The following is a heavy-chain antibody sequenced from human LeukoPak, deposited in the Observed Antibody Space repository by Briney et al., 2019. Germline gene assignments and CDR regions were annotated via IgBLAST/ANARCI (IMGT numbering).Heavy chain of an antibody. J-gene: IGHJ6*02. Sequence: PSETLSLTCAVYGGSFSGYYWSWIRQPPGKGLEWIGEINHSGSTNYNPSLKSRVTISVDTSKNHFSLKLSSVTAADTAVYYCARTTVVVPAASYYYYYYGMDVWGQGTTVTVSS. CDR3: ARTTVVVPAASYYYYYYGMDV. D-gene: IGHD2-2*01. CDR1: GGSFSGYY. CDR2: INHSGST. V-gene: IGHV4-34*01.